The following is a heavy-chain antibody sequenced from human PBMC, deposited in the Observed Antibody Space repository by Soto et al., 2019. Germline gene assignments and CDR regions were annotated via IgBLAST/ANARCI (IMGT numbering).Heavy chain of an antibody. CDR1: GFTFSNYA. J-gene: IGHJ4*02. D-gene: IGHD6-13*01. CDR2: ISGSGGST. V-gene: IGHV3-23*01. CDR3: AKDQGSSWYEIDY. Sequence: EVQLLESGGGLVQPGGSLRLSCAASGFTFSNYAVTWVRQAPGKGLEWVSTISGSGGSTYYADSVKGRFTISRDNSKNTLYRQMNSQRAEDTAVYYGAKDQGSSWYEIDYWGQGTLVTVSS.